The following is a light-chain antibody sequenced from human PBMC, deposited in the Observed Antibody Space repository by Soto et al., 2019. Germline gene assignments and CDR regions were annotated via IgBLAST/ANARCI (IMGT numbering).Light chain of an antibody. CDR3: QQHNNWPIT. CDR1: QSVGSD. Sequence: ERVLMQSPATLSVSPGEIAILSCRASQSVGSDLAWYHQKPGQAPRLLIYRASTRAPDTPDRFSASGSGTEFTLTISSLRSEDVGVYSCQQHNNWPITFGRGTRLEIK. J-gene: IGKJ5*01. V-gene: IGKV3-15*01. CDR2: RAS.